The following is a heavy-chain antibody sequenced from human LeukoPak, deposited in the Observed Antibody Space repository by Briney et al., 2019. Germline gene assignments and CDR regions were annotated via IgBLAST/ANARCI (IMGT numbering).Heavy chain of an antibody. Sequence: SETLSLTCTVSGGSISSTTYYWAWIRQPPGKGLEWIGSIYKTGSTNYSPSLKSRVTISVDTSKNQFSLKLSSVTAADTAVYYCARGGVSRYPSDYWGQGTLVTVSS. CDR3: ARGGVSRYPSDY. CDR1: GGSISSTTYY. CDR2: IYKTGST. D-gene: IGHD2-2*02. J-gene: IGHJ4*02. V-gene: IGHV4-39*07.